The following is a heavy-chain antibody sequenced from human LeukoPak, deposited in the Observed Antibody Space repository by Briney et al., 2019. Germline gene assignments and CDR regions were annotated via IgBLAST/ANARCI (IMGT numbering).Heavy chain of an antibody. CDR1: GYSISSGYY. D-gene: IGHD6-13*01. Sequence: SETLSLTCNVSGYSISSGYYWGWIRQPPGKGLEWIGSIHHSGSTNYNPSLKSRVTISVDTSKNQFSLKLNSVTAADTAVYYCARVVAAAGNNWFDPWGQGTLVTVSS. CDR2: IHHSGST. CDR3: ARVVAAAGNNWFDP. J-gene: IGHJ5*02. V-gene: IGHV4-38-2*02.